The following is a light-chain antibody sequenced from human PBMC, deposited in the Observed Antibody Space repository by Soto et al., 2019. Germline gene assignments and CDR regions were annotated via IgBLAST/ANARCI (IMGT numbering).Light chain of an antibody. V-gene: IGLV2-14*01. Sequence: QSALTQPASVSGSPGQSITISCTGTSSDVGGYNYVSWYQHHPGKAPRLMIYASSNRPSGVSHRFSGSRSGNTASLTISGLQAEDEADYYCSSYTSSSTLLYVFGTGTKVTVL. CDR1: SSDVGGYNY. CDR3: SSYTSSSTLLYV. CDR2: ASS. J-gene: IGLJ1*01.